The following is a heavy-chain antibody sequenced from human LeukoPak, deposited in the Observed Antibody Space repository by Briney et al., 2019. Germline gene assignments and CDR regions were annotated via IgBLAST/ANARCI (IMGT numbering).Heavy chain of an antibody. CDR3: ARRIKFYYDSSGVFDY. Sequence: SETLSLTCTVSGGSISISSYYWGWIRQPPGKGLEWIGSIYYSGSTYYNPSLKSRVTISVDTSKNQFSLKLSSVTAADTAVYYCARRIKFYYDSSGVFDYWGQGTLVTVSS. J-gene: IGHJ4*02. CDR2: IYYSGST. V-gene: IGHV4-39*01. D-gene: IGHD3-22*01. CDR1: GGSISISSYY.